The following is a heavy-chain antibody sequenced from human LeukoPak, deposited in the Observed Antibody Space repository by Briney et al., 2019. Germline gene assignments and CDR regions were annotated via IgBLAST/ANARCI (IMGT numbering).Heavy chain of an antibody. D-gene: IGHD3-10*02. Sequence: SGGSLRLSCAASGFTFSSYTMNWVRQAPGKGLEWVSSITSSSSYIYYADSVKGRFTISRHNAKNSLYLQMDSLRPEDTAVYYCAKEMLSHSLADYWGQGVLVIVSA. CDR1: GFTFSSYT. CDR3: AKEMLSHSLADY. J-gene: IGHJ4*02. CDR2: ITSSSSYI. V-gene: IGHV3-21*04.